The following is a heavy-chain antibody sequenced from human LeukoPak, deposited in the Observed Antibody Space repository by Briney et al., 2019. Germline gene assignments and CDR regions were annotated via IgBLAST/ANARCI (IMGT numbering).Heavy chain of an antibody. CDR2: ISWNSGSI. Sequence: GRSLRLSCAASGFTFDDYAMHWVRQAPGKGLEWVSGISWNSGSIGYADSVKGRFTISRDNAKNSLYLQMNSLRAEDTAVYYCARDYYDSSGYYYGMDVWGQGTTVTVSS. CDR1: GFTFDDYA. D-gene: IGHD3-22*01. CDR3: ARDYYDSSGYYYGMDV. J-gene: IGHJ6*02. V-gene: IGHV3-9*01.